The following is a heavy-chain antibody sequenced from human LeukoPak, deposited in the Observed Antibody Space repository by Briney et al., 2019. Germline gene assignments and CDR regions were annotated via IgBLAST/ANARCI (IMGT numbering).Heavy chain of an antibody. Sequence: GGSLRLSCAASGLTVSNYYMSWVRKAPGKGLEWVSVVHDNGETYHADSVQGRFTLSRDNSKNTLYLQMNSLRVEDTAVYYCTRDPDAWGQGTLVTVSS. CDR2: VHDNGET. J-gene: IGHJ5*02. V-gene: IGHV3-66*01. CDR3: TRDPDA. CDR1: GLTVSNYY.